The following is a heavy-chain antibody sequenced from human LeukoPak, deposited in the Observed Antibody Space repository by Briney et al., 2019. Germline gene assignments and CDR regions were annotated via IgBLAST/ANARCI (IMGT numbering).Heavy chain of an antibody. Sequence: SETLSLTCTISGGSIGGDHWSWIRQVPGEGLEWIGYISYTGSTSYNPSLRSRGTISLNTPENQFSLRLTSVTAANTAVYYCARAVTGTSLVDFWGQGTLVAVSS. V-gene: IGHV4-59*08. CDR3: ARAVTGTSLVDF. D-gene: IGHD6-19*01. J-gene: IGHJ4*02. CDR2: ISYTGST. CDR1: GGSIGGDH.